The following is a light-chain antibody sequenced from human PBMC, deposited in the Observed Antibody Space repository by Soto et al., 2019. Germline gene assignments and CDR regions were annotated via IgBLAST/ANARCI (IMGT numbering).Light chain of an antibody. J-gene: IGKJ1*01. V-gene: IGKV3-20*01. CDR1: QSVSSSY. CDR3: QHYGSAPRT. Sequence: EIVLTQSPGTLSLSPGXRATLSCRASQSVSSSYLAWYQQKPGQAPRLLIYGASSRATGIPDRFSGSGSGTDFTLTISRLEPEDFAVYYCQHYGSAPRTFGQGTK. CDR2: GAS.